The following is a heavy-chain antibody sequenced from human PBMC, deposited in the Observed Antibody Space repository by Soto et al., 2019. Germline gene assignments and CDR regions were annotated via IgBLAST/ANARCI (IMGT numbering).Heavy chain of an antibody. CDR3: ARGLEWLLLVY. D-gene: IGHD3-3*01. CDR1: GGTFSSYG. J-gene: IGHJ4*02. Sequence: SVKVFCKASGGTFSSYGISWVRQAPGQVLEWMGGIIPIFGTANYAQKFQGRVTITADESTSTAYMELSSLRSEDTAVYYCARGLEWLLLVYWGQGTLVTVSS. V-gene: IGHV1-69*01. CDR2: IIPIFGTA.